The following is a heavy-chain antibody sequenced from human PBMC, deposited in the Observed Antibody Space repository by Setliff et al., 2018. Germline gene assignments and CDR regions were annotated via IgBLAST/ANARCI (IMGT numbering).Heavy chain of an antibody. J-gene: IGHJ6*02. CDR2: IYPGDSDT. Sequence: PGESLKISCKGSGYSFTSYWIAWVRQMSGKGLEWMGIIYPGDSDTRYSPSFQGQVTISADRSTRTAYLQWSSLKASDTAFYYCARSDYGDYFAWDSYGMDVWGQGTTVTVSS. V-gene: IGHV5-51*01. CDR1: GYSFTSYW. CDR3: ARSDYGDYFAWDSYGMDV. D-gene: IGHD4-17*01.